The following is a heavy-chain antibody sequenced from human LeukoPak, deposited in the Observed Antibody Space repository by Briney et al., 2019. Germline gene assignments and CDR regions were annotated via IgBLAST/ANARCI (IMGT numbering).Heavy chain of an antibody. Sequence: GGSLRLSCAASGFTFSSYAMSWVRQAPGKGLEWVSAISGSGGSTYYADSVKGRFTISRDNSKNTLYLQMNSLRAEDTAVYYCAKDLELNYYDSSGYYDYWGQGTLVTVSS. D-gene: IGHD3-22*01. V-gene: IGHV3-23*01. CDR1: GFTFSSYA. CDR2: ISGSGGST. J-gene: IGHJ4*02. CDR3: AKDLELNYYDSSGYYDY.